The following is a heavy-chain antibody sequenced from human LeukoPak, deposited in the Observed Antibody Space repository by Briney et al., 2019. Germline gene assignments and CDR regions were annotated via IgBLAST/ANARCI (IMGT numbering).Heavy chain of an antibody. CDR2: ISAYNGNT. CDR3: ARDPMVRGIITKFDY. CDR1: GYSVTSYG. V-gene: IGHV1-18*01. J-gene: IGHJ4*02. D-gene: IGHD3-10*01. Sequence: ASVKVSCKASGYSVTSYGISWVRQAPGQGLEWMGWISAYNGNTNYAQKLQGRVTMTTDTSTSTADMELRSLRSDDTAVYYCARDPMVRGIITKFDYWGQGTLVTVSS.